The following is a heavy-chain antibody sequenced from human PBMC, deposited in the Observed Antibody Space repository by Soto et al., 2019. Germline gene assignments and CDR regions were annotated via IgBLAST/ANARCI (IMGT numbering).Heavy chain of an antibody. Sequence: DVQLLESGGGLAQPGGSLRLSCEASGFTFSSYAMNWVRQAPGTGLEWVAGISGNCRITHYAHSVKGRFTVSRDNSNNRLVMHMNALRVEDTALYYGARPYFAFWSGYYAAGMVDAFDIRGQGTMVTVSS. CDR1: GFTFSSYA. CDR2: ISGNCRIT. D-gene: IGHD3-3*01. V-gene: IGHV3-23*01. CDR3: ARPYFAFWSGYYAAGMVDAFDI. J-gene: IGHJ3*02.